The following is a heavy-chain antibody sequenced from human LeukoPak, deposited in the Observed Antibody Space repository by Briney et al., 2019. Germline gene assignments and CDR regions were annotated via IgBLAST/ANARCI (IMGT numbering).Heavy chain of an antibody. CDR3: ARETRWGAPQDY. V-gene: IGHV3-66*02. CDR2: IYSGGTT. J-gene: IGHJ4*02. D-gene: IGHD1-26*01. CDR1: GFPLTDNY. Sequence: GGPLRLSCVASGFPLTDNYVSWVRRAPGKGLEWVSVIYSGGTTYYTDSVKGRFSISRDISKNTVYLQMSSLRGEDTAVYYCARETRWGAPQDYWGQGTLVTVSS.